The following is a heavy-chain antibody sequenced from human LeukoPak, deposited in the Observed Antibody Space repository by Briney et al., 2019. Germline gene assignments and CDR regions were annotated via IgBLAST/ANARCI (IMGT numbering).Heavy chain of an antibody. V-gene: IGHV3-21*01. CDR3: ARDNIVVVPADYYYYYYMDV. Sequence: PGGSLRLSCAASGFTFSSYSMNWVRQAPGKGLEWVSSISSSSSYIYYADSVKGRFTISRDNAKNSLYLQMNSLRAEDTAVYYCARDNIVVVPADYYYYYYMDVWGKGTTVTVSS. CDR1: GFTFSSYS. CDR2: ISSSSSYI. D-gene: IGHD2-2*01. J-gene: IGHJ6*03.